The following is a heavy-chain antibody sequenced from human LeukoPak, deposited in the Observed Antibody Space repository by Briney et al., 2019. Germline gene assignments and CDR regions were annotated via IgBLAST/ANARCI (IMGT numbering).Heavy chain of an antibody. D-gene: IGHD2-2*01. CDR3: ARGSSYARGSGFDY. Sequence: ASVKVSCKTSGYIFTNYYIHWVRQAPGQGLECMGIINPNGGSASYAQKFQGRVTKTRDTSTSTVYMEVGSLRSEDTAVYYCARGSSYARGSGFDYWGQGTLVGVSS. J-gene: IGHJ4*02. V-gene: IGHV1-46*01. CDR1: GYIFTNYY. CDR2: INPNGGSA.